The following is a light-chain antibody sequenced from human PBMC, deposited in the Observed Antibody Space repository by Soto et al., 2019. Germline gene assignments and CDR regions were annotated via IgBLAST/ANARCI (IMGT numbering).Light chain of an antibody. J-gene: IGLJ2*01. CDR2: EVS. CDR1: GSDVGGYNY. Sequence: QSVLTQPPSASGSPGQSVTISCTGTGSDVGGYNYVSWYQQHPGKAPKLMIYEVSKRPSGVPDRFSGSKSGNTASLTVSGLQAEDEADYYCSSYAGSNNFKVFGGGTKLTVL. CDR3: SSYAGSNNFKV. V-gene: IGLV2-8*01.